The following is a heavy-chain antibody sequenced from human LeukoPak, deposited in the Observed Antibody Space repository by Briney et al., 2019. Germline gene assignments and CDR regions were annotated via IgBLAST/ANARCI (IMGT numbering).Heavy chain of an antibody. D-gene: IGHD3-22*01. J-gene: IGHJ5*02. CDR3: ARDRIRGYDSPPLFDP. CDR2: IWYDGSNK. V-gene: IGHV3-33*01. CDR1: GFTFSSYG. Sequence: GRSLRLSCAASGFTFSSYGMHWVRQAPGKGLEWAAVIWYDGSNKYYADSVKGRFTISRDNSKNTLYLQMNSLRAEDTAVYYCARDRIRGYDSPPLFDPWGQGTLVTVSS.